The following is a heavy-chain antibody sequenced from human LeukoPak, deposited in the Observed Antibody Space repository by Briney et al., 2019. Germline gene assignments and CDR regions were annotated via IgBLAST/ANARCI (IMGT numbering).Heavy chain of an antibody. D-gene: IGHD6-6*01. CDR3: ARLRPRYSSWSYFDY. V-gene: IGHV4-31*03. CDR1: GGSISSGGYY. CDR2: IYYSGST. J-gene: IGHJ4*02. Sequence: SETLSLTCTVSGGSISSGGYYWSWIRQHPGKGLEWIVYIYYSGSTYYNPSLKSRVTISVDTSKNQFSLRLSSVTAADTAVYCCARLRPRYSSWSYFDYWGQGTLVTVSS.